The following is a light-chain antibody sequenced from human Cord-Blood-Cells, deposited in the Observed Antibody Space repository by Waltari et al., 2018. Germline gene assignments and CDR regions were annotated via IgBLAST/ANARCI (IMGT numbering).Light chain of an antibody. CDR1: SRDVGGYNY. CDR3: SSYAGSNNLWV. CDR2: EVS. V-gene: IGLV2-8*01. Sequence: QSALTQPPSASGSPGQSVTISCTGTSRDVGGYNYVSCYQQHPGKAPKLMIYEVSKRPSGVPDRFSGSKSGNTASLTVSGLQAEDEADYYCSSYAGSNNLWVFGGGTKLTVL. J-gene: IGLJ3*02.